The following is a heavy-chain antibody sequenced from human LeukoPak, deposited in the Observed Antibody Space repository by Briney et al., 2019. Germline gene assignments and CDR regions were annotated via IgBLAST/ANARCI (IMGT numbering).Heavy chain of an antibody. CDR1: GGSISSSNW. Sequence: KPPETLSLTCAVSGGSISSSNWWSWVRQPPGKGLDWIGEIYHSGSTNYNPSLKSQVSISIDTSKNQFSLRLTSVTAADTPVYCCARQTGSGLFILPGGQGTLVTVSS. CDR2: IYHSGST. V-gene: IGHV4-4*01. CDR3: ARQTGSGLFILP. D-gene: IGHD3/OR15-3a*01. J-gene: IGHJ4*02.